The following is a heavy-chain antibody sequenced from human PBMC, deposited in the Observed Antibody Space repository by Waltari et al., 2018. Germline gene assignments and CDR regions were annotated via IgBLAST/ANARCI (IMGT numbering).Heavy chain of an antibody. D-gene: IGHD1-1*01. CDR3: ARGPPGTPNYYMDV. CDR2: MSPNNGNT. CDR1: GYTFTSYD. J-gene: IGHJ6*03. Sequence: QVQLVQSGAEVKKPGASVRVSCKASGYTFTSYDINWVRQATGQGLEWMGWMSPNNGNTGYAQRFQGRVTMTRNTSITTAYMELSSLRSDDTGVYYCARGPPGTPNYYMDVWGKGTTVTVSS. V-gene: IGHV1-8*01.